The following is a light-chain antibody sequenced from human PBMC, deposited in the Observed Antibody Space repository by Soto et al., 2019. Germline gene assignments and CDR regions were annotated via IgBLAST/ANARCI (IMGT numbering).Light chain of an antibody. CDR2: DVT. V-gene: IGLV2-14*01. CDR3: SSYTSSNTVA. CDR1: SSDVGGYNY. J-gene: IGLJ2*01. Sequence: QSALTQPASVSGSPGQSITISCTGTSSDVGGYNYVSWYNQHPGKVPKLMIYDVTIRSSGVSNRFSGSKSGNTASLTISGIQVEDEADYYCSSYTSSNTVAFGGGTKLTVL.